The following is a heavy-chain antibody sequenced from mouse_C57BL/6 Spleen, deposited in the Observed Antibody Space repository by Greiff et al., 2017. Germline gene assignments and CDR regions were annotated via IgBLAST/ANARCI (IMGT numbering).Heavy chain of an antibody. J-gene: IGHJ2*01. CDR2: IHPNSGST. CDR3: ARLLWDYVY. CDR1: GYTFTSYW. V-gene: IGHV1-64*01. D-gene: IGHD1-1*02. Sequence: QVQLQQPGAELVKPGASVKLSCKASGYTFTSYWMHWVKQRPGQGLEWIGMIHPNSGSTNYNEKFKSKATLAVDKASSTAYMQLSSLTSEDSGVYYCARLLWDYVYWGQGTTLTVSS.